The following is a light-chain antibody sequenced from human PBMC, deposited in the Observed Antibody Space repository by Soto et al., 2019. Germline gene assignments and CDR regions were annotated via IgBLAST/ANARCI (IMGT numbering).Light chain of an antibody. CDR2: RAS. Sequence: EIVMTQSPASLSLSPGERATLSCRASQSVSSNLAWYQQKPGQAPRLLIFRASTRATGVPAAFSGSGSGTDFTLTISSLQSEDFAVYYCQQYNNWPWTFGQGTRVEIK. CDR3: QQYNNWPWT. V-gene: IGKV3-15*01. J-gene: IGKJ1*01. CDR1: QSVSSN.